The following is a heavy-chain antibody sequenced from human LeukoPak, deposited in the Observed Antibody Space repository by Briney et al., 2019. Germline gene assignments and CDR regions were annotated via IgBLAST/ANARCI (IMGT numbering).Heavy chain of an antibody. D-gene: IGHD3/OR15-3a*01. CDR1: GGTFSNDA. CDR3: GRGPCSDLRTGFFFAYFDD. V-gene: IGHV1-69*11. J-gene: IGHJ4*02. Sequence: ASVKVSCKASGGTFSNDAVSWVRQAPGEGLKWMGRVIPFLGTTNYAHNFQGRVTITADQDTQTADMELRRLRCEDTAVYFGGRGPCSDLRTGFFFAYFDDWGQGTLITVSS. CDR2: VIPFLGTT.